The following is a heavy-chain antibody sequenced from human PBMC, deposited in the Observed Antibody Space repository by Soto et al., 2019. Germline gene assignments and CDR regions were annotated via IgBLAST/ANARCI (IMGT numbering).Heavy chain of an antibody. CDR3: AKDRGLVLSFYFDY. J-gene: IGHJ4*02. CDR1: GFTFDDYA. D-gene: IGHD6-19*01. V-gene: IGHV3-9*01. Sequence: EVQLVESGGGLVQPGRSLRLSCAASGFTFDDYAMYWVRQAPGKAVAWVSGISWNSGSIGYADSVKGRFTIFRDNVKDSLSLQMTSRRAEDRALYYCAKDRGLVLSFYFDYWGQGTLVTVSS. CDR2: ISWNSGSI.